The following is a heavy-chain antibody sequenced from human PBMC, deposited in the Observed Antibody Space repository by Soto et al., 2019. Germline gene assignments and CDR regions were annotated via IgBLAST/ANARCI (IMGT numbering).Heavy chain of an antibody. CDR2: ITTDKGKT. V-gene: IGHV1-18*01. CDR3: ATRSPAFDY. CDR1: GYTFTSYG. Sequence: QVQLVQSGPEVKKPGASVKVSCKTSGYTFTSYGISWVRQAPGQGLEWMGWITTDKGKTTYAQKFQVRVTMTTDTSTSTAYMELRSLRSDDTAVYYCATRSPAFDYWGQGTLVTVSS. J-gene: IGHJ4*02.